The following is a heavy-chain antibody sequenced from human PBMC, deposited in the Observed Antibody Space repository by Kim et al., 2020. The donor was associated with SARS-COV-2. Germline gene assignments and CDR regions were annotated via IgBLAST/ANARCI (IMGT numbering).Heavy chain of an antibody. V-gene: IGHV2-70*12. D-gene: IGHD1-26*01. CDR3: ARRPDAIVDALDI. Sequence: SSTTLKTRLTITTDTSKNQVVLTMTNMDPVDTATYYCARRPDAIVDALDIWGQGTMVTVSS. J-gene: IGHJ3*02.